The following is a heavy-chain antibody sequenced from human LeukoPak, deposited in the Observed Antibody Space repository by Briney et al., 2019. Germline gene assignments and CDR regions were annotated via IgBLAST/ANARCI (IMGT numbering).Heavy chain of an antibody. Sequence: SETLSPTCTVSGGSISSYYWSWIRQPPGKGLEWIGYIYYSGSTNYNPSLKSRVTISVDTSKNQFSLKLSSVTAADTAVYYCARGPADYDFWSGYYTDYYYGMDVWGQGTTVTVSS. V-gene: IGHV4-59*01. CDR2: IYYSGST. D-gene: IGHD3-3*01. CDR1: GGSISSYY. J-gene: IGHJ6*02. CDR3: ARGPADYDFWSGYYTDYYYGMDV.